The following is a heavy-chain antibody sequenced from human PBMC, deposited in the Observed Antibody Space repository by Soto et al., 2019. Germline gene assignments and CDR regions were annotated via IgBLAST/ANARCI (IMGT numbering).Heavy chain of an antibody. J-gene: IGHJ5*02. D-gene: IGHD3-10*01. Sequence: SETLSLTCAVSGGSISSGGYSWSWIRQPPGKGLEWIGYIYHSGSTYYNPSLKSRVTISVDRSKNQFSLKLTSVTAADTAVYSCARVPGPWGQVPRVTFAS. CDR2: IYHSGST. CDR1: GGSISSGGYS. CDR3: ARVPGP. V-gene: IGHV4-30-2*01.